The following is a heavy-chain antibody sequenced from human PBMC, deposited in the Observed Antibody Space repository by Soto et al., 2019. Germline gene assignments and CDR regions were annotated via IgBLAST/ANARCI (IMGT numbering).Heavy chain of an antibody. Sequence: AAVKGSCKAAGDTLTSYGSSWVRQAPGQGLEWMGWISAYNGNTNYAQKVQGRGAMTTDTSTSTAYMELRSLRSADTAVYYCARDLRVYDSSGSVERPQRNDAFDIWGQGTIVTVSS. CDR1: GDTLTSYG. J-gene: IGHJ3*02. CDR2: ISAYNGNT. CDR3: ARDLRVYDSSGSVERPQRNDAFDI. V-gene: IGHV1-18*01. D-gene: IGHD3-22*01.